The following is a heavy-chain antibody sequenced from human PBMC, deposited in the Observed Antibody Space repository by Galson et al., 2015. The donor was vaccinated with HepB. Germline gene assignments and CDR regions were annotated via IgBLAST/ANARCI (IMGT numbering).Heavy chain of an antibody. CDR2: IWYDGSNK. CDR1: GFTFSSYG. D-gene: IGHD3-22*01. V-gene: IGHV3-33*01. Sequence: SLRLSCAASGFTFSSYGMHWVRQAPGKGLEWVAVIWYDGSNKYYADSVKGRFTISRDNSKNTLYLQMNSLRAEDTAVYYCARDFMKGWLLPHYWGQGTLVTVSS. CDR3: ARDFMKGWLLPHY. J-gene: IGHJ4*02.